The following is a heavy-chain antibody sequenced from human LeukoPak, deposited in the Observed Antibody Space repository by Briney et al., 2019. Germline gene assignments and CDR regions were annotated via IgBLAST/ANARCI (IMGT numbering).Heavy chain of an antibody. Sequence: SETLSLTCAVSGGSISSSNWWSWVRQPPGKGLEWIGEIYHSGSTNYNPSLKSRVTISVDKSKNQFSLKLSSVTAADTAVYYCARSSVPYGSWLGYDYWGQGTLVTVSS. D-gene: IGHD6-6*01. CDR3: ARSSVPYGSWLGYDY. CDR1: GGSISSSNW. CDR2: IYHSGST. J-gene: IGHJ4*02. V-gene: IGHV4-4*02.